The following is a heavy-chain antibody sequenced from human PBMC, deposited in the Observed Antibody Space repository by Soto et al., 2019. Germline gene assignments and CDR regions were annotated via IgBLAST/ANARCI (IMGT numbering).Heavy chain of an antibody. V-gene: IGHV3-7*03. CDR1: DGPLISYI. J-gene: IGHJ4*02. D-gene: IGHD6-19*01. CDR2: INQDGSGT. Sequence: EGTLRLSCIASDGPLISYIMSWVRQAPGKGLELVANINQDGSGTYYVDSVKGRFTISRDNAKNSLYLQMNSLRAEDTAVYYCARYFRGSGRYFFDHWGQGTLVTVSS. CDR3: ARYFRGSGRYFFDH.